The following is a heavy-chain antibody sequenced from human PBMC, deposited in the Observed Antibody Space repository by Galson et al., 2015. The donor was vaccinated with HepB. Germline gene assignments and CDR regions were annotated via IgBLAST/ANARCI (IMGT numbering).Heavy chain of an antibody. J-gene: IGHJ4*02. CDR1: GFTFSSYG. CDR2: ISYDGSNK. Sequence: SLRLSCAASGFTFSSYGMHWVRQAPGKGLEWVAVISYDGSNKYYADSVKGRFTISRDNSKNTLYLQMNSLRAEDTAVYYCAKDRGRMYSSGWSDYWGQGTLVTVSS. CDR3: AKDRGRMYSSGWSDY. V-gene: IGHV3-30*18. D-gene: IGHD6-19*01.